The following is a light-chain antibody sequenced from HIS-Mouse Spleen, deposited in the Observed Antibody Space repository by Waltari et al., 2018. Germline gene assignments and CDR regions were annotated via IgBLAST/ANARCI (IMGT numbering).Light chain of an antibody. V-gene: IGKV1-33*01. CDR3: QQYDNLHRLT. CDR2: DAS. CDR1: QDISNY. Sequence: DIQMTQSPSSLSASVGARVPTTCQASQDISNYLNWYQQKPGKAPKLLIYDASNLETGVPSRFSGSGSGTDFTFTISSLQPEDIATYYCQQYDNLHRLTFGPGTKVDIK. J-gene: IGKJ3*01.